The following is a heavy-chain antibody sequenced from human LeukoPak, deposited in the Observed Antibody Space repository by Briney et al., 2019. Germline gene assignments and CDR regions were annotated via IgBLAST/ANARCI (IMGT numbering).Heavy chain of an antibody. CDR1: GFTFDDYA. CDR2: ISWNSGSI. CDR3: ARGLHCYGSGSYQLLFDY. D-gene: IGHD3-10*01. J-gene: IGHJ4*02. Sequence: GGSLRLSCAASGFTFDDYAMHWVRQAPGKGLEWVSGISWNSGSIGYADSVKGRFTISRDNAKNSLYLQMNSLRAEDTAVYYCARGLHCYGSGSYQLLFDYWGQGTLVTVSS. V-gene: IGHV3-9*01.